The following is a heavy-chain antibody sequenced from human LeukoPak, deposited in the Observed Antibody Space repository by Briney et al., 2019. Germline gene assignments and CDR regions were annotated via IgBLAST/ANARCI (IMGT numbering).Heavy chain of an antibody. D-gene: IGHD3-3*01. V-gene: IGHV1-69*05. Sequence: SVKVSCKASGGISSNFAIHWVRQAPGQGLEWMGQITGLFATAHYAQKFQGRVTITTDESTGAVYMELSSLRSEDTAVYYCARVGVIISHNWFDPWGQGTLVTASS. CDR2: ITGLFATA. J-gene: IGHJ5*02. CDR1: GGISSNFA. CDR3: ARVGVIISHNWFDP.